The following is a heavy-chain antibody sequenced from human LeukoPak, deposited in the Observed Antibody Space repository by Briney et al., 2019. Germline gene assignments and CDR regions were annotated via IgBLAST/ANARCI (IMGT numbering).Heavy chain of an antibody. V-gene: IGHV4-30-2*01. D-gene: IGHD3-10*01. CDR2: IYHSGST. Sequence: SETLSLTCTVSGGSISSGGYYWSWIRQPPGKGLEWIGYIYHSGSTYYNPSLKSRVTISVDTSKNQFPLKLSSVTAADTAVYYCARESMVRGHFDYWGQGTLVTVSS. CDR1: GGSISSGGYY. J-gene: IGHJ4*02. CDR3: ARESMVRGHFDY.